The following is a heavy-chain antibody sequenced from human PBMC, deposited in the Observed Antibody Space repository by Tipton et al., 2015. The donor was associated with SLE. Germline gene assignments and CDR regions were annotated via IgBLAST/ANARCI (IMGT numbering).Heavy chain of an antibody. V-gene: IGHV3-49*04. CDR2: IRSKAYGGTT. CDR3: TSPLGGWNFESIDWYFDL. J-gene: IGHJ2*01. Sequence: SLRLSCTSSGFTFGDYAMSWVRQAPGKGLEWVGFIRSKAYGGTTEYAASVKGRFTISRDDSKSIAYLQMNSLKTEDTAVHYCTSPLGGWNFESIDWYFDLWGRGTLVTVSS. CDR1: GFTFGDYA. D-gene: IGHD1-7*01.